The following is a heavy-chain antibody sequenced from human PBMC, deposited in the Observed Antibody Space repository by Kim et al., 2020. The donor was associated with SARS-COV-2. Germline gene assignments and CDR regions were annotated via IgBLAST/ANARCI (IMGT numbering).Heavy chain of an antibody. Sequence: SGPTLVKPTQTLTLTCTFSGFSLSTSGVGVGWIRQPPGKALEWLALIYWDDDKRYSPSLKSRLTITKDTSKNQVVLTMTNMDPVDTATYYCAHRRGDFWSGYYFAFDIWGQGTMVTVSS. D-gene: IGHD3-3*01. V-gene: IGHV2-5*02. CDR2: IYWDDDK. CDR1: GFSLSTSGVG. CDR3: AHRRGDFWSGYYFAFDI. J-gene: IGHJ3*02.